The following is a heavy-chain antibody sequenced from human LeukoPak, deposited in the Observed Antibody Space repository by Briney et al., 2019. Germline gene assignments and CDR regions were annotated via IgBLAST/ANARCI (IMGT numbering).Heavy chain of an antibody. CDR2: IYSGVST. CDR3: ARDRRYYDSSGYYFHWYFDL. Sequence: GGSLRLSCAASGFTVSSNYMSWVREAPGKGLEWVSGIYSGVSTYYADSVKGRFTISRDNSKNTLYLQMNSLGAEDTALYYCARDRRYYDSSGYYFHWYFDLWGRGTLVTVSS. V-gene: IGHV3-53*01. CDR1: GFTVSSNY. D-gene: IGHD3-22*01. J-gene: IGHJ2*01.